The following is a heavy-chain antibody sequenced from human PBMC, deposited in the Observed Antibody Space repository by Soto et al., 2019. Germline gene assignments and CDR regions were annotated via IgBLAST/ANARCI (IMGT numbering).Heavy chain of an antibody. CDR2: INHSGST. J-gene: IGHJ4*02. Sequence: KPSETLSLTCAVYGGSFSCYYWSWIRQPPGKGLEWIGEINHSGSTNYNPSLKSRVTISVDTSKNQFSLKLSSVTAADTAVYYCARGSTLYSGSYWGAYYFDYWGQGTLVTVSS. V-gene: IGHV4-34*01. CDR3: ARGSTLYSGSYWGAYYFDY. CDR1: GGSFSCYY. D-gene: IGHD1-26*01.